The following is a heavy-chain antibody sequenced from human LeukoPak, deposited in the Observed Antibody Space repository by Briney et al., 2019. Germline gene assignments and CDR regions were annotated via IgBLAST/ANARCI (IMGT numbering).Heavy chain of an antibody. CDR2: ISWNSGSI. Sequence: GGSLRLSCAASGFTFDDYAMHWVRQAPGKGLEWVSGISWNSGSIGYADSVKGRFTISRDNAKNSLYLQMNSLRAEDTALYYCARDHPSGRNNYYYYMDVWGKGTTVTVSS. D-gene: IGHD1-26*01. CDR1: GFTFDDYA. CDR3: ARDHPSGRNNYYYYMDV. J-gene: IGHJ6*03. V-gene: IGHV3-9*01.